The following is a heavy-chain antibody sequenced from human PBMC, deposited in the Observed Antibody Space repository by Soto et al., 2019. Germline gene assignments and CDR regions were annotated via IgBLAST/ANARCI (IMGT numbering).Heavy chain of an antibody. J-gene: IGHJ4*02. CDR1: GGSISSSSYY. D-gene: IGHD4-17*01. V-gene: IGHV4-39*01. CDR3: AADYGDQFDY. Sequence: QLQLQESGPGLVKPSETLSLTCTVSGGSISSSSYYWGWIRQPPGKGLEWIGSIYHSGSTYYNPSLKSRVTISVDTSKNQLSLKLSSVTAADTAVYYCAADYGDQFDYWCQGTLVTVSS. CDR2: IYHSGST.